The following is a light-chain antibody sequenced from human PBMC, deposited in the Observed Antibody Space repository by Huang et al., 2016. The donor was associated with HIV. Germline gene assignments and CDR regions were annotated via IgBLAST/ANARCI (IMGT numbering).Light chain of an antibody. J-gene: IGKJ2*01. CDR3: QQGET. V-gene: IGKV3-15*01. Sequence: EIMLTQSPATLYVSPGKSATHSVRSSQSISTHLAWYQQKPGLAPSLLIYRASTRSTVIPARFSCSGSGTEFTLTISSLQSEDFAVYYFQQGETFGQGTKLEIK. CDR1: QSISTH. CDR2: RAS.